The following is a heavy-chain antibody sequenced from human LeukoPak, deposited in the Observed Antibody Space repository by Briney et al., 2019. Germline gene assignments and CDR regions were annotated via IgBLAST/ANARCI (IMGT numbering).Heavy chain of an antibody. CDR1: GFTFGDYA. J-gene: IGHJ4*02. Sequence: GGSLRLSCTASGFTFGDYAMSWVRQAPGKGLEWVGFIRSKAYGGTTEYAASVKGRLTISRDDSKSIAYLQMNSLRAEDTAVYYCARGGPKPPIVFDYWGQGTLVTVSS. CDR3: ARGGPKPPIVFDY. D-gene: IGHD3-16*02. V-gene: IGHV3-49*04. CDR2: IRSKAYGGTT.